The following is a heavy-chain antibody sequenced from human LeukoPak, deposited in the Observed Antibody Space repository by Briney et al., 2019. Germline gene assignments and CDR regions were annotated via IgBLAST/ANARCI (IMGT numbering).Heavy chain of an antibody. CDR1: GFAVSSNY. D-gene: IGHD2-21*02. CDR2: IYSGGTT. J-gene: IGHJ4*02. CDR3: ARRAPCGDDCYAFDY. Sequence: GGSLRLSCAASGFAVSSNYMSWVRQAPGKGLEWVSLIYSGGTTSYADSVKGRFTISRDNSKNTLYLQMNSLRAEDTAVYYCARRAPCGDDCYAFDYWGQGTQVTVSS. V-gene: IGHV3-66*01.